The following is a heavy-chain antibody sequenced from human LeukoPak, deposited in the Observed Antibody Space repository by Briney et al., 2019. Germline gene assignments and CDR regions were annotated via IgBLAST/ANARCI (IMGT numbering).Heavy chain of an antibody. J-gene: IGHJ4*02. D-gene: IGHD4-11*01. CDR1: GYVFNKYG. V-gene: IGHV1-18*01. Sequence: ASVKVSCKASGYVFNKYGITWVRQAPGQGLEWMGWISAYDGKRDFAQRLHDRLTMTTDTSTSTAYMELRNLRSDDTAIYYCSRVDYSDFGGSLHWGQGTLVTVSS. CDR3: SRVDYSDFGGSLH. CDR2: ISAYDGKR.